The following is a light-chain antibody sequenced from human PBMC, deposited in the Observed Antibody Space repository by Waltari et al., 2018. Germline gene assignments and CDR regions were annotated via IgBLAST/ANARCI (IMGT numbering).Light chain of an antibody. CDR2: DAS. Sequence: EIVLTQSPGTLSLSPGERATLSCRASQSVGSFLAWYQQNPDQAPRLLIYDASNRATGIPARFSGSGSGTDFTLTISSLEPEDFAVYYCQQRSNWPRITFGQGTRLEI. J-gene: IGKJ5*01. CDR3: QQRSNWPRIT. CDR1: QSVGSF. V-gene: IGKV3-11*01.